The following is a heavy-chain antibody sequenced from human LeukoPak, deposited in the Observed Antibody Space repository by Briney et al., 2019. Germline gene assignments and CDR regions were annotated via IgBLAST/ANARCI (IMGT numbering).Heavy chain of an antibody. D-gene: IGHD2-2*01. CDR1: GYTFTSYY. CDR3: ARELWDCSSTSCTRVYRD. Sequence: ASVKVSCKASGYTFTSYYMHWVRQAPGQGLEWMEIINPSGGSTSYAQKFQGRVTMTRDTSTSTVYMELSSLRSEDTAVYYCARELWDCSSTSCTRVYRDWGQGTLVTVSS. J-gene: IGHJ4*02. V-gene: IGHV1-46*01. CDR2: INPSGGST.